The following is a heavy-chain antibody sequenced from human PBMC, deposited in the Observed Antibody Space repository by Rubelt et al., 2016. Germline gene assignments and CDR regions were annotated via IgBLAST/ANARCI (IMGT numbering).Heavy chain of an antibody. CDR3: ARHPTALDTYYFDY. Sequence: GVEWIGSTQYSGSTYYNAVLKSRATISVDTSKNQFSLKLSSVTAADTAVYYCARHPTALDTYYFDYWGQGTLVTVSS. J-gene: IGHJ4*02. CDR2: TQYSGST. V-gene: IGHV4-39*01. D-gene: IGHD5-18*01.